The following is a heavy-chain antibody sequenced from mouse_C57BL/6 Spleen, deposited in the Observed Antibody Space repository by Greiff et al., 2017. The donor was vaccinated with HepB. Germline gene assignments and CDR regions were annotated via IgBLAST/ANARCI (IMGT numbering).Heavy chain of an antibody. V-gene: IGHV1-53*01. J-gene: IGHJ3*01. CDR3: ARSRGIYDRAWFAY. Sequence: QVQLQQPGTELVKPGASVKLSCKASGYTFTSYWMHWVKQRPGQGLEWIGNINPSNGGTNYNEKFKSKATLTVEKSSSTAYMQLSSLTSEDSSVYYCARSRGIYDRAWFAYWGQGTLVTVSA. CDR2: INPSNGGT. D-gene: IGHD2-3*01. CDR1: GYTFTSYW.